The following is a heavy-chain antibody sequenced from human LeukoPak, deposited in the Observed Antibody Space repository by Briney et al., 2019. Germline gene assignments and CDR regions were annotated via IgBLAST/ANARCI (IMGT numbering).Heavy chain of an antibody. D-gene: IGHD4-11*01. Sequence: PGGSLRLSCAASRFTFSSYGMHWVRQAPGKGLEWVAFIRYDGSNKYYADSVKGRFTISRDNSKNTLYLQMNSLRAEDTAVYYCAKDLLYSNYEPGYFDYWGQGTLVTVSS. CDR1: RFTFSSYG. J-gene: IGHJ4*02. V-gene: IGHV3-30*02. CDR2: IRYDGSNK. CDR3: AKDLLYSNYEPGYFDY.